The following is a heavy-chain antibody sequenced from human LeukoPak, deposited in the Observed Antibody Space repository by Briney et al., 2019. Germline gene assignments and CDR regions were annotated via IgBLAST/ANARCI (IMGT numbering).Heavy chain of an antibody. Sequence: PSETLSLTCAVYGGSFSGYYWSWIRQPPGKGLEWIGEINHSGSTNYNPSLKSRVTMSVDTSKNQFSLKLSSVTAADTAVYYCARYEYSSSSNWFDPWGQGTLVTVSS. CDR1: GGSFSGYY. CDR3: ARYEYSSSSNWFDP. D-gene: IGHD6-6*01. CDR2: INHSGST. J-gene: IGHJ5*02. V-gene: IGHV4-34*10.